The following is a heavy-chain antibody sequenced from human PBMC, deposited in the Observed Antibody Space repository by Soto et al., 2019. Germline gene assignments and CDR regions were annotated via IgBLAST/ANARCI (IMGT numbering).Heavy chain of an antibody. CDR2: ISWNSGSI. D-gene: IGHD3-16*01. Sequence: SLRLSCAASGFTFDDYAMHWVRQAPGKGLEWVSGISWNSGSIGYADSVKGRFTISRDNAKNSLYLQMNSLRAEDTALYYCAKDMGGFDPWGQGTLVTVSS. V-gene: IGHV3-9*01. CDR1: GFTFDDYA. CDR3: AKDMGGFDP. J-gene: IGHJ5*02.